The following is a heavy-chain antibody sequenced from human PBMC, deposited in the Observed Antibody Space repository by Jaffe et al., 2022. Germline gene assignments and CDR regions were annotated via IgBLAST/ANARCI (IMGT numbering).Heavy chain of an antibody. Sequence: QVQLQESGPGLVKPSETLSLTCTVSGGSISSYYWSWIRQPPGKGLEWIGYIYYSGSTNYNPSLKSRVTISVDTSKNQFSLKLSSVTAADTAVYYCARVRYSSSWLPGLLQFDIWGQGTMVTVSS. CDR1: GGSISSYY. V-gene: IGHV4-59*01. D-gene: IGHD6-13*01. CDR3: ARVRYSSSWLPGLLQFDI. J-gene: IGHJ3*02. CDR2: IYYSGST.